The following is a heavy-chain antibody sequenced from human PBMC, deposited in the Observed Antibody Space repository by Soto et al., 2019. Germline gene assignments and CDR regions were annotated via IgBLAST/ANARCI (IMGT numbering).Heavy chain of an antibody. Sequence: GGSLRLSCAASGFTFSSYAMHWVRQAPGKGLEWVAVISYDGSNKYYADSVKGRFTISRDNSKNTLYLQMNSLRAEDTAVYYCARDQRTVKPYGDYLFDYWGQGTLVTVSS. J-gene: IGHJ4*02. D-gene: IGHD4-17*01. V-gene: IGHV3-30-3*01. CDR3: ARDQRTVKPYGDYLFDY. CDR1: GFTFSSYA. CDR2: ISYDGSNK.